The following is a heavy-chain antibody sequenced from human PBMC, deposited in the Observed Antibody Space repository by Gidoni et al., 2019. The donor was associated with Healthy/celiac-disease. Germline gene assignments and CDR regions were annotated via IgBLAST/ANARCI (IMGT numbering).Heavy chain of an antibody. Sequence: QLQLQESGPGLVKPSETLSLTCTVSGGSISSSSYYWGWIRQPPGKGLEWIGSIYYSGSTYYNPSLKSRVTISVDTSKNQFSLKLSSVTAADTAVYYCARRYSGYEYYYYYYGMDVWGQGTTVTVSS. CDR1: GGSISSSSYY. V-gene: IGHV4-39*01. CDR3: ARRYSGYEYYYYYYGMDV. J-gene: IGHJ6*02. D-gene: IGHD5-12*01. CDR2: IYYSGST.